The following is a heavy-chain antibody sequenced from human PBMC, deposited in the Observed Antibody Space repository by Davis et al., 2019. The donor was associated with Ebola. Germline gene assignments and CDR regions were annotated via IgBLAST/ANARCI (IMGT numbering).Heavy chain of an antibody. Sequence: GGSLRLSCKGSGYSFTSYWIGWVRQMPGKGLEWMGIIYPGDSDTRYSPSFQGQVTISADKSISTAYLQWSSLKASDTAMYYCARLGRDVVVPAVFLDFDYWGQGILVDVSS. D-gene: IGHD2-15*01. CDR1: GYSFTSYW. CDR2: IYPGDSDT. CDR3: ARLGRDVVVPAVFLDFDY. J-gene: IGHJ4*02. V-gene: IGHV5-51*01.